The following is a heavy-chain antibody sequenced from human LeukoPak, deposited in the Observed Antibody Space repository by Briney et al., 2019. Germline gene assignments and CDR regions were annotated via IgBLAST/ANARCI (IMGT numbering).Heavy chain of an antibody. D-gene: IGHD6-13*01. V-gene: IGHV3-73*01. J-gene: IGHJ4*02. Sequence: GGSLKLSCAASGFTFSDSAMHWVRQASGKGLEWVGRIRSRVNSYATTYAASVKGRFTISRDDSKNTAYLEMNSLKTEDTAVYFCIRRGTASAPDDYWGQGALVTVSS. CDR3: IRRGTASAPDDY. CDR2: IRSRVNSYAT. CDR1: GFTFSDSA.